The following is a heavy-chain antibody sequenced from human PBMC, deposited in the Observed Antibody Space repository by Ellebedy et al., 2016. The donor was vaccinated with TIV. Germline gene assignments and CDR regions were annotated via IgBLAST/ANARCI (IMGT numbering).Heavy chain of an antibody. J-gene: IGHJ4*02. CDR2: IYHNGNT. Sequence: MPGGSLRLSCAVYGGSLSGYYWNWIRQPPGKGLEWIGYIYHNGNTNYNPSLKSRVTISVDTSKNQFSLKLSSVTAADTAVYYCARQYNYGTSGYYVDYWGQGTLLTVSS. CDR3: ARQYNYGTSGYYVDY. D-gene: IGHD3-22*01. V-gene: IGHV4-59*08. CDR1: GGSLSGYY.